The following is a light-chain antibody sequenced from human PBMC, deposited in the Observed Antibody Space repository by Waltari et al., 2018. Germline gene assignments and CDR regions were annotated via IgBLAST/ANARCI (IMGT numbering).Light chain of an antibody. J-gene: IGKJ1*01. Sequence: VVTQSPLSLRVTPGEQASISCRSRQSLLHRNGNNDLDWYLQKPGQSPQLLIYLGSNRASGVPDRFSGSGSGTDFTLRISRVEAEDVGVYYCMQSLQTLWTFGPGTKVEIK. CDR3: MQSLQTLWT. V-gene: IGKV2-28*01. CDR1: QSLLHRNGNND. CDR2: LGS.